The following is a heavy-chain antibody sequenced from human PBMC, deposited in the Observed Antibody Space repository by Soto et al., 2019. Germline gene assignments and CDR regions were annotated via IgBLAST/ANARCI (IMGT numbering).Heavy chain of an antibody. Sequence: SETLSLTCTVSGGSISSYYWSWIRQPPGKGLEWIGYIYYSGSTNYNPSLKSRVTISVDTSKNQFSLKLSSVTAADTAVYYCGREGIAAAGSDAFDIGGQGTMVTV. V-gene: IGHV4-59*01. CDR1: GGSISSYY. CDR3: GREGIAAAGSDAFDI. CDR2: IYYSGST. J-gene: IGHJ3*02. D-gene: IGHD6-13*01.